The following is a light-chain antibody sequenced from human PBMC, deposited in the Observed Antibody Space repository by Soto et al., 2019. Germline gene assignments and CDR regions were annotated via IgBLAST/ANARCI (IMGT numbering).Light chain of an antibody. CDR3: HQYFAAPPT. V-gene: IGKV4-1*01. Sequence: DIVMTQSPGSLAVSLGEMATITCKSSQTILYTSNNKNYLAWYQQRPGQPPRLVIYWSSTRVSGVPDRISGSGSGTNFTLTFTSLQPEDVAKYYCHQYFAAPPTFGPGTKVEI. CDR2: WSS. J-gene: IGKJ3*01. CDR1: QTILYTSNNKNY.